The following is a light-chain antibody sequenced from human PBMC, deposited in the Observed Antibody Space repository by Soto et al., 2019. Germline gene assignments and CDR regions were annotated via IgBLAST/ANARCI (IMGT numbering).Light chain of an antibody. J-gene: IGKJ5*01. CDR3: QQLNAYPLT. CDR2: GAS. Sequence: DIQLTQSPSFLSASVGDRVTITCRASQGISSYFAWFQQKPGRAPNLLIYGASTLQSGVPSRFSGSGSGTDFTLTISNLQPEDFATYYCQQLNAYPLTVGQGTRLEI. V-gene: IGKV1-9*01. CDR1: QGISSY.